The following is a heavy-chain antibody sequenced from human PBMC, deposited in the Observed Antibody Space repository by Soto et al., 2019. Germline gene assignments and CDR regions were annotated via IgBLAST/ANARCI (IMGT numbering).Heavy chain of an antibody. V-gene: IGHV6-1*01. Sequence: PXQXLSLTCAISGDXVSSNSAAWNWIRQSPSRGLEWLGRTYYRSKWYNDYAVSVKSRITINPDTSKKQFSLQLNSVTPEDTAVYYCARVAAAVRDAFDIWGQGTMGTVSS. CDR1: GDXVSSNSAA. CDR2: TYYRSKWYN. D-gene: IGHD6-13*01. J-gene: IGHJ3*02. CDR3: ARVAAAVRDAFDI.